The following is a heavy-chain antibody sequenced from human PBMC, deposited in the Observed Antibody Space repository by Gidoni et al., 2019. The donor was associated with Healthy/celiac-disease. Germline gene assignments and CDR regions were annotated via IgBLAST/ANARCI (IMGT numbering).Heavy chain of an antibody. J-gene: IGHJ6*02. CDR3: AREAVDYYGYGMDV. Sequence: ESGGGVVQPGRSLRLSCAASGFTFSSYAMHWVRQAPGKGLEWVAVISYDGSNKYYADSVKGRFTISRDNSKNTLYLQMNSLRAEDTAVYYCAREAVDYYGYGMDVWGQGTTVTVSS. CDR2: ISYDGSNK. V-gene: IGHV3-30-3*01. D-gene: IGHD3-10*01. CDR1: GFTFSSYA.